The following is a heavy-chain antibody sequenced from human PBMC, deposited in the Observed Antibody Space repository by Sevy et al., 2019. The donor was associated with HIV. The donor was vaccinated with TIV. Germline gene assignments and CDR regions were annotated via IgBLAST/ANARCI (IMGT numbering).Heavy chain of an antibody. D-gene: IGHD2-15*01. CDR1: GFTFSSYA. J-gene: IGHJ4*02. CDR2: IKQDGSEK. V-gene: IGHV3-7*01. Sequence: GGSLRLSCAASGFTFSSYAMHWVRQAPGKGLEWVANIKQDGSEKYYVDSVKGRFTISRDNAKNSLYLQMNSLRAEDTAVYYCARDRAGCSGGSCYLFDYWGQGTPVTVSS. CDR3: ARDRAGCSGGSCYLFDY.